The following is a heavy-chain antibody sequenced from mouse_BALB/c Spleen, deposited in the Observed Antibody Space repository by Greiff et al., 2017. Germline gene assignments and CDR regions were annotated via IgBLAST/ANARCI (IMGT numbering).Heavy chain of an antibody. CDR1: GFNIKDYY. D-gene: IGHD1-1*01. J-gene: IGHJ3*01. CDR2: IDPENGDT. CDR3: NACIYGSSSWFAY. Sequence: VQLQQSGAELVRSGASVKLSCTASGFNIKDYYMPWVKQRPEQGLEWIGWIDPENGDTEYAPKFQGKATMTADTSSNTAYLQLSSLTSEDTAVYYCNACIYGSSSWFAYWGQGTLVTVSA. V-gene: IGHV14-4*02.